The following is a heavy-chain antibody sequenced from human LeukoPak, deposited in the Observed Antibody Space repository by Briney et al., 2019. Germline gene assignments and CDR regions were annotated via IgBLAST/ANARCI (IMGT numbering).Heavy chain of an antibody. CDR1: GYTFTSYG. V-gene: IGHV1-18*01. CDR3: ARVKTNYYGSGSSVYYYYYMDV. J-gene: IGHJ6*03. Sequence: GASVKVSCKASGYTFTSYGISWVRQAPGQGLEWMGWINAYNGNTNYAQKLQGRVTMTTDTSTSTAYTELRSLRSDDTAVYYCARVKTNYYGSGSSVYYYYYMDVWGKGTTVTVSS. D-gene: IGHD3-10*01. CDR2: INAYNGNT.